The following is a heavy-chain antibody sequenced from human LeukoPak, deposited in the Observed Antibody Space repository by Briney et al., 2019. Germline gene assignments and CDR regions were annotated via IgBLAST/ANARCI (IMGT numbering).Heavy chain of an antibody. CDR2: IYYSGST. V-gene: IGHV4-31*03. D-gene: IGHD6-19*01. J-gene: IGHJ4*02. CDR1: GGSISSGGYY. Sequence: PSETLSLTCTVSGGSISSGGYYWSWIRQHPGKGLEWIGYIYYSGSTYYNPSLKSRVTISVDTSKNQFSLKLSSVTAADTAVYYCARSYSSGWYRWWYFDYWGQGTLVTVSS. CDR3: ARSYSSGWYRWWYFDY.